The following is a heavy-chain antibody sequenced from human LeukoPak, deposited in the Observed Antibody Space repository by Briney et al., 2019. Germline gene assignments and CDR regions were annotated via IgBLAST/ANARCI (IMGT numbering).Heavy chain of an antibody. D-gene: IGHD1-14*01. CDR3: ARGGTWAFDI. Sequence: SETLSLTCTVSGGSISSGGYYWSWIRQHPGKGLEWIGYIYYSGSTYYNPSLKSRVTISVDTSKNQFSLKLSSVTAADTAVYYCARGGTWAFDIWGQGTMVTVSS. CDR1: GGSISSGGYY. CDR2: IYYSGST. V-gene: IGHV4-31*03. J-gene: IGHJ3*02.